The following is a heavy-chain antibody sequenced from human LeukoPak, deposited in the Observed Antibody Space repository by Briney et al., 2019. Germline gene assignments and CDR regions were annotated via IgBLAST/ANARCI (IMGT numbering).Heavy chain of an antibody. V-gene: IGHV4-59*01. D-gene: IGHD3-16*01. J-gene: IGHJ5*02. CDR3: ARDGPGTAAKGGWFDP. CDR1: GGSISSYY. CDR2: IYYSGST. Sequence: SETLSLTCTVSGGSISSYYWSWIRQPPGKGLGWIGYIYYSGSTNYNPSLKSRVTISVDTSKNQFSLKLSSVTAADTAVYYCARDGPGTAAKGGWFDPWGQGTLVTVSS.